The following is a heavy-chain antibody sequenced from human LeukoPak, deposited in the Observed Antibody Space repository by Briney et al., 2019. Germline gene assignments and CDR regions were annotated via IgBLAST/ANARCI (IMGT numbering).Heavy chain of an antibody. D-gene: IGHD3-10*01. Sequence: SVKVSCKFSGGTFINHIISWVRQAPGQGLEWMGGIIPILGIANYAQKFQGRVTITADKSTSTAYMELSSLRSEDTAVYYCAKNSRSLGVRGAVDYWGQGTLVTVSS. CDR2: IIPILGIA. CDR3: AKNSRSLGVRGAVDY. V-gene: IGHV1-69*10. CDR1: GGTFINHI. J-gene: IGHJ4*02.